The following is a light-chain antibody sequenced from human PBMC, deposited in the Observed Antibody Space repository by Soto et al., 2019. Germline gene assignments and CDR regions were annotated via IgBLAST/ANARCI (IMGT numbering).Light chain of an antibody. Sequence: DIQMTQSPSTLSASVEARVTITCRASQSISNRLAWYQQEPGQAPRLLIYGASSKASGVPDRFSGSGSGTEFILTISGLEPEDSATYHCHQHGGSRWTFGQGTKVDIK. CDR1: QSISNR. CDR3: HQHGGSRWT. J-gene: IGKJ1*01. CDR2: GAS. V-gene: IGKV1-5*03.